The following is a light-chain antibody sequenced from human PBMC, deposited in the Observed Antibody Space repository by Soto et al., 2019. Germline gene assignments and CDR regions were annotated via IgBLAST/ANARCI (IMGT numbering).Light chain of an antibody. V-gene: IGLV2-11*01. Sequence: QSALTQPRSVSGSPGQSVTISCTGTSSDIGGYTYVSWYQQHPGKAPKVIIYDVSERPSGVPDRFSGSKSGNTASLTTSGLQPEDEADYYCCSFAGPQSFEVFGEGTKVTVL. CDR3: CSFAGPQSFEV. CDR2: DVS. CDR1: SSDIGGYTY. J-gene: IGLJ1*01.